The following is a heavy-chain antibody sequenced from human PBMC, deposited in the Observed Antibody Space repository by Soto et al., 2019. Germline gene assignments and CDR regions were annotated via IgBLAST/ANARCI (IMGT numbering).Heavy chain of an antibody. CDR2: ISGTSYYT. CDR3: ARARSTGRDDAFDI. CDR1: GFTFSDYY. V-gene: IGHV3-11*05. Sequence: QVQLVESGGGLVEPGGSLRLSCAASGFTFSDYYMTWIRQAPGKGLEWVSYISGTSYYTNYADSVEGRFIISRNNAKNSLYLQMKSLRAEDTAVYFCARARSTGRDDAFDIWGQGTVLTVSS. D-gene: IGHD2-8*02. J-gene: IGHJ3*02.